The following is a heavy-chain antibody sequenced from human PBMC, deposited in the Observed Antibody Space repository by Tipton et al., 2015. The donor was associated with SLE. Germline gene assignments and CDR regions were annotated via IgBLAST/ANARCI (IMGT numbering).Heavy chain of an antibody. CDR3: ARDGGDGYNHGYFDL. J-gene: IGHJ2*01. V-gene: IGHV4-59*01. Sequence: TLSLTCTVSGDSFTYYHWSWIRQPPGKGLEWIGYVYSSGNTNYNPSLKSRVTISVDTSKNEFSLKLTSVTAADTAVYYCARDGGDGYNHGYFDLWGRGTLVSVSS. CDR1: GDSFTYYH. D-gene: IGHD5-24*01. CDR2: VYSSGNT.